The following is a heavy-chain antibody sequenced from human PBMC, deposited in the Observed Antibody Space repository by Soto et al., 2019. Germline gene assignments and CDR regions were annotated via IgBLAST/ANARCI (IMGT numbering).Heavy chain of an antibody. V-gene: IGHV3-66*01. Sequence: EVQLVESGGDLFQPGGSLRLSCAASGFAVSSNYMTWVRQAPGKGLEWVSVIHSGGDTHYADSVRGRFTISRDNSKNTLYLQMNSLRAEDTAVYYCARSRTGTTYGGMDVWGQGTTVTVSS. CDR1: GFAVSSNY. D-gene: IGHD1-7*01. J-gene: IGHJ6*02. CDR3: ARSRTGTTYGGMDV. CDR2: IHSGGDT.